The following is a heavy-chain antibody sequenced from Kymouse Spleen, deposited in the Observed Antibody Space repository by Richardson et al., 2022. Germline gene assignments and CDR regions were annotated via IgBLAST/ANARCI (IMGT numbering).Heavy chain of an antibody. Sequence: QVQLVESGGGVVQPGRSLRLSCAASGFTFSSYGMHWVRQAPGKGLEWVAVISYDGSNKYYADSVKGRFTISRDNSKNTLYLQMNSLRAEDTAVYYCAKGYSSSPGDPWGQGTLVTVSS. CDR1: GFTFSSYG. J-gene: IGHJ5*02. V-gene: IGHV3-30*18. D-gene: IGHD6-13*01. CDR2: ISYDGSNK. CDR3: AKGYSSSPGDP.